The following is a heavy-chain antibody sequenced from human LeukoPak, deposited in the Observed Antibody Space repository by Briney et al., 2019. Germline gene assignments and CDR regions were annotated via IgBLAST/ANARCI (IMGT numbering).Heavy chain of an antibody. J-gene: IGHJ3*01. CDR3: AKEESITLIVVINDAFDV. Sequence: GGSLRLSCAASGFTFSSYWMSWVRQAPGKGLEWVANIKQDGSEKYYVDSVKGRFTISRDNAKNSLYLQMNSLRAEDTAVYYCAKEESITLIVVINDAFDVWGQGTMVTVSS. D-gene: IGHD3-22*01. CDR1: GFTFSSYW. CDR2: IKQDGSEK. V-gene: IGHV3-7*01.